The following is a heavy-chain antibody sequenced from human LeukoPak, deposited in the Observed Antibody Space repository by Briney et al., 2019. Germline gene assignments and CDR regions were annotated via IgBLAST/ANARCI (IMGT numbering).Heavy chain of an antibody. V-gene: IGHV3-11*01. J-gene: IGHJ2*01. D-gene: IGHD2-21*01. CDR1: EFNFRDYY. CDR2: MSGTGNTI. CDR3: ARILWWRFDL. Sequence: GGSLRLSCTASEFNFRDYYMSWIRQPPVKALEWISYMSGTGNTIYYADSVKGRFTISRDNAKNSLYLHMQSLRADDAAVYYCARILWWRFDLWGRGTLVGVFS.